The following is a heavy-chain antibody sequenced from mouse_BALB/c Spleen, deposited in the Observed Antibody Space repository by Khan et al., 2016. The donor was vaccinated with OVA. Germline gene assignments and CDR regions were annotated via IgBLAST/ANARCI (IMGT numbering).Heavy chain of an antibody. CDR3: ARAYYRYDGYYAMDY. CDR2: IWGGGGT. CDR1: GFSLSRYN. D-gene: IGHD2-14*01. J-gene: IGHJ4*01. Sequence: QMQLEESGPGLVAPSQSLSITCTVSGFSLSRYNIHWVRQPPGKGLEWLGMIWGGGGTDYNSTLKSRLNISKDNSKSQVFLKMNSLQTDDTAMYYCARAYYRYDGYYAMDYWGQGISVTVSS. V-gene: IGHV2-6-4*01.